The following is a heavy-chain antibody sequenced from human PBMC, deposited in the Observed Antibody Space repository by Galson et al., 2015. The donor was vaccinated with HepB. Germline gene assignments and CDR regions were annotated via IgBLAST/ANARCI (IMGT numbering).Heavy chain of an antibody. CDR1: GFTFDDYA. CDR3: AKMAGAQGGAIRD. V-gene: IGHV3-9*01. J-gene: IGHJ4*02. CDR2: ISWNSGSI. D-gene: IGHD3-16*02. Sequence: SLRLSCVASGFTFDDYAMHWVRQAPGKGLEWVSGISWNSGSIGYADSVKGRFTISRDNAKNSLYLQMNSLRAEDTALYYCAKMAGAQGGAIRDWGQGTLVTVSS.